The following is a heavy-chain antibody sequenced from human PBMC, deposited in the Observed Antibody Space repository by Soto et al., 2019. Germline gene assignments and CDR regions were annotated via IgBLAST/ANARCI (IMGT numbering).Heavy chain of an antibody. CDR3: AREVQVHTPAFVY. CDR2: ISPMFGAA. J-gene: IGHJ4*02. D-gene: IGHD3-10*01. Sequence: QVQLVQSGAEMKKPGSSVKVSCQSSGGTFNTYAMNWVRQAPGQGPEWMGDISPMFGAANYAPKFQGRVTITADASTGTSYMQLRSLTSEDTALYFCAREVQVHTPAFVYWGQGNLVSVS. V-gene: IGHV1-69*19. CDR1: GGTFNTYA.